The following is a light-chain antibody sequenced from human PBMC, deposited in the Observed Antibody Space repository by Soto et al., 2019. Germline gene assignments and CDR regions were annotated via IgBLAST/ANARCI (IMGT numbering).Light chain of an antibody. CDR2: EGS. V-gene: IGLV2-14*02. Sequence: QSALTQPASVSGSPGQSITISCTGTSSDVGSYNLVSWYQQHPGKAPKLMIYEGSKRPSGVSNRFSGSKSGNTASLAISGLQSEDEGDYYCSAWDNSLNGYVFGPGTKVTVL. CDR1: SSDVGSYNL. J-gene: IGLJ1*01. CDR3: SAWDNSLNGYV.